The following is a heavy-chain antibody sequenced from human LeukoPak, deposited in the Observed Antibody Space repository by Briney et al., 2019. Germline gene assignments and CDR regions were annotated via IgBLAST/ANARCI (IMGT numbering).Heavy chain of an antibody. D-gene: IGHD6-19*01. CDR3: ARGLTVAGSAS. CDR2: ISYDGST. CDR1: GFSISSSNYY. Sequence: SETLSLTCTVSGFSISSSNYYWGWIRQPPGKGLGWIGSISYDGSTYFNPSLKSRLTISVDTPKNQFSLNLTSVTAADTGVYYCARGLTVAGSASWGQGTRVTVSS. V-gene: IGHV4-39*01. J-gene: IGHJ5*02.